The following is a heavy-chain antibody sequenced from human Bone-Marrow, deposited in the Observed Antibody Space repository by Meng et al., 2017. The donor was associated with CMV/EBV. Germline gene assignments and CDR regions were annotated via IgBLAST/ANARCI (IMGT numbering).Heavy chain of an antibody. CDR3: ARELTGFDY. CDR2: ISYDGSNK. J-gene: IGHJ4*02. CDR1: GFTFSSYA. Sequence: GESLKISCAASGFTFSSYAMHWVRQAPGKGLEWVAVISYDGSNKYYADSVKGRFTISRDNSKNTLYLQMNSLSAEDTAVYYCARELTGFDYWGQGTLVTVSS. D-gene: IGHD3-9*01. V-gene: IGHV3-30-3*01.